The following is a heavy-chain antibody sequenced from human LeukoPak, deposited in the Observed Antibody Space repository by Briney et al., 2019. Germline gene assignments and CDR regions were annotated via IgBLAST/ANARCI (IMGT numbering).Heavy chain of an antibody. CDR3: AREAYDPVESWFDP. V-gene: IGHV4-61*02. D-gene: IGHD3-3*01. J-gene: IGHJ5*02. Sequence: SETLSLTCTVSGGSISSGSYYWSWIRQPAGKGLEWIGRIYTSGSTNYNPSLKSRVTISVDTSKNQFSLKLSSVTAADTAVYYCAREAYDPVESWFDPWGQGTLVTVSS. CDR2: IYTSGST. CDR1: GGSISSGSYY.